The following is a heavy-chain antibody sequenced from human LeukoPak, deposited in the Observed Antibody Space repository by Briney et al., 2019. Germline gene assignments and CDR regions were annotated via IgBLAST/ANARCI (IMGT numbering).Heavy chain of an antibody. Sequence: PGGSLRLSGAASGFTFDDYAMRWVRQAPGKGLEWVSLISGDGGTTYYADSVKGRFTISRDNRKKSLYLQMNSLRTEDTALYYCAKDIGGLNYCGQGTLVTVSS. CDR3: AKDIGGLNY. D-gene: IGHD6-25*01. CDR1: GFTFDDYA. J-gene: IGHJ4*02. V-gene: IGHV3-43*02. CDR2: ISGDGGTT.